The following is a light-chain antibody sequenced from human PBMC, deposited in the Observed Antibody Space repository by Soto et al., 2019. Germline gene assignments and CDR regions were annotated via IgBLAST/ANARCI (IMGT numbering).Light chain of an antibody. J-gene: IGKJ4*01. Sequence: DLQMTQSPSSLSASVGDRITITCQASQDIKQYVNWYQQKPGKAPVLLIFDGSRLEAGAPSRFSGSGLGTAFSFTISSLQPEDFATYYCQQYENLPVTFGGGTKVEIK. CDR3: QQYENLPVT. CDR1: QDIKQY. CDR2: DGS. V-gene: IGKV1-33*01.